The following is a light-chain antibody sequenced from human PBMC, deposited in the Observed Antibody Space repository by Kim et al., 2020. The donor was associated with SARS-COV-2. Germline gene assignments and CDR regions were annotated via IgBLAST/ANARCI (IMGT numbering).Light chain of an antibody. CDR2: HAS. CDR1: HNINNY. J-gene: IGKJ4*01. Sequence: ASVGDRVTITCRASHNINNYLKWYQQKPGKAPNLLISHASTLQTGVPPRCSGSGSGTDFTLTISNLQAEDIATYYCQQFGGLPLTFGGGTKVDIK. V-gene: IGKV1-33*01. CDR3: QQFGGLPLT.